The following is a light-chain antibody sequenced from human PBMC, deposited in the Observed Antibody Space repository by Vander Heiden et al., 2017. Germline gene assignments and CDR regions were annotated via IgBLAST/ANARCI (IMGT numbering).Light chain of an antibody. Sequence: SALTQPPSVSVSPGQSVTISCTGSTRDVGSYTYDSWYQQQPHTAPIVILYGVRKRPAVVPERFSGSKSGNTASLTIAGLQADDEDDYYCCADRGSYVGVFGGGTKLTVL. CDR3: CADRGSYVGV. CDR1: TRDVGSYTY. CDR2: GVR. V-gene: IGLV2-11*01. J-gene: IGLJ3*02.